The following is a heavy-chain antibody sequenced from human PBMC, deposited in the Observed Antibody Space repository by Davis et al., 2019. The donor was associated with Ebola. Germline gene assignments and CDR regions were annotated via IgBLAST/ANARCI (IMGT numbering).Heavy chain of an antibody. D-gene: IGHD2/OR15-2a*01. CDR2: INPNDGRT. J-gene: IGHJ5*02. CDR3: ARDSTSARLRT. V-gene: IGHV1-2*02. Sequence: ASVKVSCKASGYHFASYGFNWVRQAPGQGLEWMGMINPNDGRTIYAQKFQGRVTMTWDTSISTAYMDLSRLKSDDTAFYYCARDSTSARLRTWGQGTLVTVS. CDR1: GYHFASYG.